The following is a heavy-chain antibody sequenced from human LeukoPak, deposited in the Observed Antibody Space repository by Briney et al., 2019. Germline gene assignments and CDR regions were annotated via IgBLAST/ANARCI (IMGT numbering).Heavy chain of an antibody. J-gene: IGHJ4*02. CDR2: INGDGSTI. CDR3: ARGGSGSFDF. D-gene: IGHD3-22*01. V-gene: IGHV3-74*01. CDR1: GFTSSNYW. Sequence: GGSLRLSCAASGFTSSNYWMHWVRQAPGKGLVWVSRINGDGSTINYADSVKGRFTISRDNAKSTLYLQVNSLRAEDTAVYYCARGGSGSFDFWGQGTLVTVAS.